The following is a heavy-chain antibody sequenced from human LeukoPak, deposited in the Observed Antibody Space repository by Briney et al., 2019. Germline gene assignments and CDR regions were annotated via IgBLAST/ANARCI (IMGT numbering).Heavy chain of an antibody. D-gene: IGHD5-24*01. CDR2: ISASGGST. CDR1: GFTFSGYA. J-gene: IGHJ2*01. V-gene: IGHV3-23*01. Sequence: GRSLRLSCAASGFTFSGYAMSWVRQGPGTGLEWVSTISASGGSTYYADSVKGRFTISRDNTKNTLYVQMSSLRAEHTAIYFWTKVPDGCPWGYWYCDLWGRGTLVTVSS. CDR3: TKVPDGCPWGYWYCDL.